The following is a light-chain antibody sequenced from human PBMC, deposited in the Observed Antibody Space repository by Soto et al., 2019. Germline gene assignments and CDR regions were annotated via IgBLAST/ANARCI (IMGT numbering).Light chain of an antibody. CDR3: QQYDSYSWT. J-gene: IGKJ1*01. CDR1: QTISSW. V-gene: IGKV1-5*01. Sequence: DIQMTQSPSTLSASVVDRVTITCRASQTISSWLAWYQQKPGKAPKLLIYDVSSLESGVPSRFSGSGSGTEFILNISSLQPDDFATYYCQQYDSYSWTFDQGTKVDIK. CDR2: DVS.